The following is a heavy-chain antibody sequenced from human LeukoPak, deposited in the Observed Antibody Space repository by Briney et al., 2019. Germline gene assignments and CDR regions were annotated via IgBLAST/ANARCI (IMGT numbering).Heavy chain of an antibody. D-gene: IGHD1-7*01. Sequence: GGSLRLSCAASGFTFNSYAMHWVRQAPGKGLEWVAVILYDGTTKYYADSVKGRFTISRDNSKNTLYLQMNSLRAEDTAVYYCARDGTGSGFDYWGQGTLVTVSS. V-gene: IGHV3-30-3*01. J-gene: IGHJ4*02. CDR2: ILYDGTTK. CDR3: ARDGTGSGFDY. CDR1: GFTFNSYA.